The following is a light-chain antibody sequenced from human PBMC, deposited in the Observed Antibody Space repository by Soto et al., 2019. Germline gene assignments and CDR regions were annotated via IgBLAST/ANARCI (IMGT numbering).Light chain of an antibody. J-gene: IGLJ2*01. CDR2: DVS. CDR3: SSYTSSSTVV. V-gene: IGLV2-14*01. Sequence: QSVLTQPASVSGSPGQSITISCTGTSSDVGGYNYVSWYQQHPGKAPKLMIYDVSNRPSGVSNRFSGSKSGNTASLTISGLXXEXEADYYCSSYTSSSTVVFGGGTKLTVL. CDR1: SSDVGGYNY.